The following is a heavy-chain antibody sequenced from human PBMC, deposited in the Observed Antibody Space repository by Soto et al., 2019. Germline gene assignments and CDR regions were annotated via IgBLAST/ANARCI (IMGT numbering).Heavy chain of an antibody. CDR3: AKDAAVGVGLMVYAIGYYGMDV. CDR2: ISGSGGST. V-gene: IGHV3-23*01. Sequence: GGSLRLSCAASGFTFSSYAMSWVRQAPGKGLEWVSAISGSGGSTYYADSVKGRFTISRDNSKNTLYLQMNSLRAEDTAIYYCAKDAAVGVGLMVYAIGYYGMDVWGQGTTVTVSS. D-gene: IGHD2-8*01. J-gene: IGHJ6*02. CDR1: GFTFSSYA.